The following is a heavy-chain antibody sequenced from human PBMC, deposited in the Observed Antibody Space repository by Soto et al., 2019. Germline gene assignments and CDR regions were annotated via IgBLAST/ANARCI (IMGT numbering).Heavy chain of an antibody. Sequence: LSETLSLTCTVSGGSISSGDYYWSWIRQPPGKGLEWIGYIYYSGSTYYNPSLKSRVTISVDTSKNQFSLKLSSVTAADTAVYYCSTRAYDTNGYYRFDPWGQGTLVTVSS. CDR3: STRAYDTNGYYRFDP. CDR2: IYYSGST. J-gene: IGHJ5*01. D-gene: IGHD3-22*01. CDR1: GGSISSGDYY. V-gene: IGHV4-30-4*01.